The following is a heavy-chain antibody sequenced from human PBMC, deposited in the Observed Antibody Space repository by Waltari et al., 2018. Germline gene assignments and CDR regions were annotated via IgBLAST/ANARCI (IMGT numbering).Heavy chain of an antibody. CDR1: GFN. D-gene: IGHD5-12*01. CDR2: INRDGSRE. Sequence: EVQLVESGGGLVQPGGSLRLSCAASGFNWIRQAPGKGLEWVANINRDGSRESYVDSVKGRFTISRDNAKNSVCLQMNSLRVEDTAVYYCEGSWTWGQGTLVTVSS. CDR3: EGSWT. J-gene: IGHJ4*02. V-gene: IGHV3-7*01.